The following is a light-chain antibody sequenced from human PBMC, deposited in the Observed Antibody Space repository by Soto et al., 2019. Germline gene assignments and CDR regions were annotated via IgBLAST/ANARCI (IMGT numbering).Light chain of an antibody. J-gene: IGLJ1*01. CDR2: HVT. CDR1: SSDIDHYDY. CDR3: CSLTTSHSYV. Sequence: QSALTQPASVSGSPGQWITISCTGTSSDIDHYDYVSWYQQHPGKAPKLMIYHVTYRPSGVSNRYSGSKSGNSASLTISGLQADDGADYYCCSLTTSHSYVFGSGSKVTGL. V-gene: IGLV2-14*03.